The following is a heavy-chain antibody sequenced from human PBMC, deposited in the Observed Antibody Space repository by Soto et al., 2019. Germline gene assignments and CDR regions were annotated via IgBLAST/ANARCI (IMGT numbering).Heavy chain of an antibody. CDR3: ANRGRYYFDY. Sequence: EVQLLESGGGLVQPGGSLRLSCAASGFAFSSYAMSWVRQALRKGLEWVSTISGGTGNTYYADSVKGRFTISRDNSKNTLYLQMNSLRAEDTAVYYCANRGRYYFDYWGQGTLVTVSS. CDR2: ISGGTGNT. CDR1: GFAFSSYA. J-gene: IGHJ4*02. D-gene: IGHD2-15*01. V-gene: IGHV3-23*01.